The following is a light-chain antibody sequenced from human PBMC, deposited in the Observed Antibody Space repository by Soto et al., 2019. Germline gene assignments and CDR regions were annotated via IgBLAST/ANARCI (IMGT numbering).Light chain of an antibody. J-gene: IGLJ1*01. CDR2: ELS. CDR3: SSHTSSSTPYV. CDR1: SSDVGASNY. Sequence: QSLLTQPASVSGSPVQSITISCTGTSSDVGASNYVSWYQQHTGKASMLMILELSKRTSGVSNRFSGSKSGSTASLTISGLQAEDEADYYCSSHTSSSTPYVFGAGTKVTVL. V-gene: IGLV2-14*01.